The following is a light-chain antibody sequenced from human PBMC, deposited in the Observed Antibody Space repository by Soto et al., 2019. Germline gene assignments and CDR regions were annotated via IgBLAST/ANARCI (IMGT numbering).Light chain of an antibody. CDR1: NSDIGGYNY. V-gene: IGLV2-14*03. CDR2: DVS. Sequence: QSALTQPASVSGSPGQSITISCTGTNSDIGGYNYVSWYQQHPGKAPKLMIYDVSNRPSGVSSRFSGSKSGNTASLTISGLQPEDEADYYCSAYTSRSTPGVFGGGTKLTVL. J-gene: IGLJ2*01. CDR3: SAYTSRSTPGV.